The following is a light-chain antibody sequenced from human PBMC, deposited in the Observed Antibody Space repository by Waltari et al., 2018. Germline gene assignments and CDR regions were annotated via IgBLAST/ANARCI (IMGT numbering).Light chain of an antibody. CDR2: LGS. V-gene: IGKV2-28*01. CDR3: MQSLRTSWT. Sequence: DIVMTQSPLSLSVSPGEPASISCRSRLSLLHTNGDNYLEWYLQKAGQFPQLLIYLGSNRPSGVPDRFSGSGSGTNFTLKISRVEAEDVGVYYCMQSLRTSWTFGQGTKVEI. J-gene: IGKJ1*01. CDR1: LSLLHTNGDNY.